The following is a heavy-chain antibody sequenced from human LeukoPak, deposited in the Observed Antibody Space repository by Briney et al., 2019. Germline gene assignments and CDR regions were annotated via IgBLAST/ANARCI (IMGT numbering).Heavy chain of an antibody. CDR2: INPSGGST. CDR3: ARDRRCAGYCSGGSCPRWYYFDY. Sequence: GASVKVSCKASGYTFTSYYMHWVRRAPGQGLEWMGIINPSGGSTSYAQKFQGRVTMTRDTSTSTVYMELSSLRSEDTAVYYCARDRRCAGYCSGGSCPRWYYFDYWGQGTLVTVSS. J-gene: IGHJ4*02. D-gene: IGHD2-15*01. V-gene: IGHV1-46*01. CDR1: GYTFTSYY.